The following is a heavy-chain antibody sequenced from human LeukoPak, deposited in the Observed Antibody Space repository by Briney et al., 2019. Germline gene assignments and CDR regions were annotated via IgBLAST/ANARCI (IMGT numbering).Heavy chain of an antibody. J-gene: IGHJ4*02. V-gene: IGHV3-7*01. CDR2: INHFGNEE. CDR1: GFTFSSHW. D-gene: IGHD3-10*01. CDR3: GRGKVWSRTYFDF. Sequence: GGSLRLSCAASGFTFSSHWMTWVRQASGKGLEWVANINHFGNEEYYVDSVKGRFTISRDNAKNSLYLQMNSLRAEDTAVYYCGRGKVWSRTYFDFWGQGTLVTVSS.